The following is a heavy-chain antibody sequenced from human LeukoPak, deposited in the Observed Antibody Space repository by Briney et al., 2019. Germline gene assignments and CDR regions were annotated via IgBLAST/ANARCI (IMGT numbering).Heavy chain of an antibody. J-gene: IGHJ5*02. CDR2: ISSSSSYI. Sequence: PGGSLRLSCAASGFTFSSYNMHWVRQAPGKGLEWVSSISSSSSYIYYADSVKGRFTISRDNAKNSLYLQMNSLRAEDTAVYYCASRAGSGSYYTSWGQGTLVTVSS. CDR3: ASRAGSGSYYTS. CDR1: GFTFSSYN. V-gene: IGHV3-21*01. D-gene: IGHD3-10*01.